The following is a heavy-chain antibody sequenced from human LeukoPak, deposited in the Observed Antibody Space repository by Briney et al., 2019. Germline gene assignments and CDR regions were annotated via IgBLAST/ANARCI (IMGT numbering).Heavy chain of an antibody. D-gene: IGHD2-15*01. V-gene: IGHV1-69*04. J-gene: IGHJ6*02. Sequence: GASVKVSCKASGGTFSSYAISWVRQAPGQGLEWMGRIIPILGIANYAQKFQGRVTITADKSTSTACMELSSLRSEDTAVYYCARLAQGSYYYYGMHVWGQGTTVTVSS. CDR2: IIPILGIA. CDR3: ARLAQGSYYYYGMHV. CDR1: GGTFSSYA.